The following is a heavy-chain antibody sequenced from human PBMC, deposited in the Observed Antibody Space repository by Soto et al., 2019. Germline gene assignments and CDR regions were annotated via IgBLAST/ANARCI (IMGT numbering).Heavy chain of an antibody. CDR3: ARGIYSSDS. CDR1: GYTFTSYA. J-gene: IGHJ4*02. CDR2: INVYNGHT. V-gene: IGHV1-18*01. Sequence: ASVKVSCKASGYTFTSYAMHWVRQAPGQGLEWMGWINVYNGHTNYAQMLQGRVTMTTDTSTSTAYMDLKNVTYDDTAVYYCARGIYSSDSWGQGTLVTVSS.